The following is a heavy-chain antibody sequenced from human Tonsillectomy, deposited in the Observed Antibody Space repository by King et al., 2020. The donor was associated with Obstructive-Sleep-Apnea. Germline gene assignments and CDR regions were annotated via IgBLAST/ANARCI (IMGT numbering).Heavy chain of an antibody. CDR2: ISSSSSTI. CDR1: GFTFSSYS. J-gene: IGHJ5*02. Sequence: VQLVESGGGLVQPGGSLRLSCAASGFTFSSYSRNWVRQAPGKGLEWVSYISSSSSTIYYADSVKGRFTISRDNAKNSLYLQMNSLRAEDTAVYYCAREVYCSSTSCYLNWFDPWGQGTLVTVSS. V-gene: IGHV3-48*04. D-gene: IGHD2-2*01. CDR3: AREVYCSSTSCYLNWFDP.